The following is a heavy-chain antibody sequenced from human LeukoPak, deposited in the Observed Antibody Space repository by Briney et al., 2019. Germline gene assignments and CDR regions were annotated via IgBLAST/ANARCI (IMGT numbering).Heavy chain of an antibody. Sequence: GRSLRLSCVASGLNFDDSAMHWVRQAPGKGLEWVSLTSADGGSTFSADSVKGRFSISRDNSENSLYLQMNSLRSEDTAMYYCAKESGKFDYWGQGTLVAVSS. CDR3: AKESGKFDY. J-gene: IGHJ4*02. CDR2: TSADGGST. V-gene: IGHV3-43*02. CDR1: GLNFDDSA.